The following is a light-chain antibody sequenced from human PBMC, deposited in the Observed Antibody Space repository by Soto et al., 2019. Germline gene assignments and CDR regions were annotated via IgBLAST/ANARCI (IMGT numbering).Light chain of an antibody. J-gene: IGKJ5*01. CDR3: QQDYNLPFT. V-gene: IGKV3-15*01. CDR1: QSVSSN. CDR2: GAS. Sequence: EILMTQSPATLYVSPGERATLSCRASQSVSSNLAWYQQTHGQAPRLLIYGASTRDTGIPARFSGSGSWTEFTLTISRLQAEDVEVDYCQQDYNLPFTFGQGTRLEI.